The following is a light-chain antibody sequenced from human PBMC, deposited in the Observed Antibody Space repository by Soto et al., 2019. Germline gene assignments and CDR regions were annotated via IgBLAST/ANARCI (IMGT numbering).Light chain of an antibody. CDR2: DIS. Sequence: DIQMTQSPSTLSASVGDRVTITCRASHSISSLLAWYQQKPGKAPKVIIYDISNLESGVPSRCSGSGSGTEFTLTISSLQPEDFATYYCQEYNTFSFTFGQGTRLEI. J-gene: IGKJ2*01. V-gene: IGKV1-5*01. CDR3: QEYNTFSFT. CDR1: HSISSL.